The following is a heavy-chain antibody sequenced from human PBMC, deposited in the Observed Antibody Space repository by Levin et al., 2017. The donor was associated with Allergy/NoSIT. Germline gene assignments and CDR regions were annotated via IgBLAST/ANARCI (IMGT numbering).Heavy chain of an antibody. Sequence: PGGSLRLSCAASGFTFSDYYMSWIRQAPGKGLEWVSYISSSGSTIYYADSVKGRFTISRDNAKNSLYLQMNSLRAEDTAVYYCASPVFGDGYNWGYYYYYGMDVWGQGTTVTVSS. J-gene: IGHJ6*02. CDR2: ISSSGSTI. D-gene: IGHD5-24*01. CDR3: ASPVFGDGYNWGYYYYYGMDV. CDR1: GFTFSDYY. V-gene: IGHV3-11*01.